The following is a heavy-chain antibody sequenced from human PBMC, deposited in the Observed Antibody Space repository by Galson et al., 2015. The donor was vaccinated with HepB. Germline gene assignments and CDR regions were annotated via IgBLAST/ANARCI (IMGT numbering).Heavy chain of an antibody. D-gene: IGHD1-26*01. Sequence: SLRLSCAASGFTFSSYWMHWVRQVPGRGLVWVSRINKDGSSTSYADSVKGRFTMSRDNAKNTLHLEMNSLRVEDTAVYYCARDMNAVGPSVDYWGQGTLVIVSS. CDR1: GFTFSSYW. V-gene: IGHV3-74*03. CDR2: INKDGSST. J-gene: IGHJ4*02. CDR3: ARDMNAVGPSVDY.